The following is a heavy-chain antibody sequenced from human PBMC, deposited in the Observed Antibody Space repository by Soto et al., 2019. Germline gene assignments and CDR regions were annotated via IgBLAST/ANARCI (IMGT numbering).Heavy chain of an antibody. D-gene: IGHD3-3*01. CDR3: ARDGDPGYSFWSGPLGGGRFDP. CDR2: IVPMFGTA. J-gene: IGHJ5*02. Sequence: QVQLVQSGAEVKEPGSSVNVSCKTSGGTFGNTAVTWVRQAPGQGLEWIGGIVPMFGTANYAQKFRGRVTITADEWTSTAYMELSSLRSDDTAVYYCARDGDPGYSFWSGPLGGGRFDPWGQGTLVTVSS. CDR1: GGTFGNTA. V-gene: IGHV1-69*12.